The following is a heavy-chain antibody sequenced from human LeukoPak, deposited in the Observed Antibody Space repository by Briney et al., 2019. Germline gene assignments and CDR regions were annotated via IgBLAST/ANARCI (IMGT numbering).Heavy chain of an antibody. D-gene: IGHD3-3*01. CDR2: MNPNSGNK. V-gene: IGHV1-8*01. Sequence: ASVKVSCKASGYTFNISDINWVRQASGQGHEWMGWMNPNSGNKGYAQKFKGRLTITRDTSVSTAYMELSGLNSEDTAVYFCARRASDFWSGRAWFDPWGQGTLVTVSA. CDR1: GYTFNISD. CDR3: ARRASDFWSGRAWFDP. J-gene: IGHJ5*02.